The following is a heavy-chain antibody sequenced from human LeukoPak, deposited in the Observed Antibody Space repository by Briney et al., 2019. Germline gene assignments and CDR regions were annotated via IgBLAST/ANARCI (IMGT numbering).Heavy chain of an antibody. J-gene: IGHJ4*02. CDR3: ARRRSGSYERWDY. Sequence: ASVKVSCKASGGTFSSYAISWVRQAPGQGLEWMGGIIPIFGTANYAQKFQGRVTITADESTSTAYMELNSLRSEDTAMYYCARRRSGSYERWDYWGQGTLVTVSS. D-gene: IGHD3-10*01. CDR2: IIPIFGTA. V-gene: IGHV1-69*13. CDR1: GGTFSSYA.